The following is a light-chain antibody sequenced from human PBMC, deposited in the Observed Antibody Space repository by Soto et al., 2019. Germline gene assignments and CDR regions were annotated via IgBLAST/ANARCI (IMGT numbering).Light chain of an antibody. V-gene: IGKV3-11*01. J-gene: IGKJ5*01. CDR3: QQRSNWPPGYT. CDR1: QSVRSN. CDR2: DAS. Sequence: DIVLTQSPATLSLSPGERATLSCRASQSVRSNLAWYQQKPGQAPRLLIYDASNRATGIPARFSGSGSGTDFNLTISSLEPEDFAVYHCQQRSNWPPGYTFGQGTRLEIK.